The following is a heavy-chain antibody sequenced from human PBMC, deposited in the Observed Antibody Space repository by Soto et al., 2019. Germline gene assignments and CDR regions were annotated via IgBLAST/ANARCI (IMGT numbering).Heavy chain of an antibody. CDR3: ARDIADIVVVVAANDYYMDV. Sequence: RLERIGRINAGNGNPKYSQKFEGRVTITRDTSASTAYMELSSLRSEDTAGYYCARDIADIVVVVAANDYYMDVWGKGPSLTVSS. V-gene: IGHV1-3*01. D-gene: IGHD2-15*01. J-gene: IGHJ6*03. CDR2: INAGNGNP.